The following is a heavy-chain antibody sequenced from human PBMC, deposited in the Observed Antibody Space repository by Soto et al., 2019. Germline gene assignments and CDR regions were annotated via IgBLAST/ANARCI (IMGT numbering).Heavy chain of an antibody. CDR2: VYYSGSS. J-gene: IGHJ5*02. CDR3: AKLSCTSSTCYFPGWFDP. CDR1: GDSISGGASF. Sequence: SETLSLTCTVSGDSISGGASFWSWIRQPPGKGLEWIANVYYSGSSYYNPSLKSRLTISVDTTKNQFSLQLKSMTAADTAVYYCAKLSCTSSTCYFPGWFDPWGQGTLVTVPQ. D-gene: IGHD2-2*01. V-gene: IGHV4-31*03.